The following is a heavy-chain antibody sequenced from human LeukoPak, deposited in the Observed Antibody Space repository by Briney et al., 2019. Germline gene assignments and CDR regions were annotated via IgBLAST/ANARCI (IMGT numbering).Heavy chain of an antibody. D-gene: IGHD3-16*02. CDR3: ARVRYDYVWGSYRYSGIFDY. V-gene: IGHV4-4*02. J-gene: IGHJ4*02. CDR2: IYHSGST. CDR1: GGSISSSNW. Sequence: SETLSLTCAVSGGSISSSNWWSWVRQPPGKGLEWIGEIYHSGSTNYNPSLKSRVTISVDTSKNQFSLKLSSVTAADTAVYYCARVRYDYVWGSYRYSGIFDYWGQGTLVTVSS.